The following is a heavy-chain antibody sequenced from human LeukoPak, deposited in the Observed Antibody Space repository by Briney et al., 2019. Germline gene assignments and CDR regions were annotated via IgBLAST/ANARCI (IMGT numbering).Heavy chain of an antibody. D-gene: IGHD6-13*01. CDR1: GFTFSSYS. CDR3: ARGLHSSSEGYFDY. Sequence: GGSLRLSCAASGFTFSSYSMNWVRQAPGKGLEWVSSISSSSSYIYYADSMKGRFTISRDNAKNSLYLQMNSLRAEDTAVYYCARGLHSSSEGYFDYWGQGTLVTVSS. J-gene: IGHJ4*02. V-gene: IGHV3-21*01. CDR2: ISSSSSYI.